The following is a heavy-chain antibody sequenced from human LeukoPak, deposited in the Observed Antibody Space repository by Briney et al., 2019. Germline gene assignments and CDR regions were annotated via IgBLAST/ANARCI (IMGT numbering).Heavy chain of an antibody. J-gene: IGHJ4*02. V-gene: IGHV4-59*01. CDR1: GGSISSYY. CDR2: IYYSGST. Sequence: SETLSLTCTVSGGSISSYYWSWIRQPPGKGLEWIGYIYYSGSTNYNPSLKSRVTISVDTSKNQFSLKLSSVTAADTAVYYCARAKYDSSGYHRIDYFDYWGQGTLVTVSS. CDR3: ARAKYDSSGYHRIDYFDY. D-gene: IGHD3-22*01.